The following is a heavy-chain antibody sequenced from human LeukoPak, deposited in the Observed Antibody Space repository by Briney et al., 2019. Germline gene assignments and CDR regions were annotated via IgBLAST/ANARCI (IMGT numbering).Heavy chain of an antibody. D-gene: IGHD1-26*01. J-gene: IGHJ4*02. Sequence: PGGSLRLSCAAFGFTFSNAWMSWVREAPGKGVEWVGRIKSKTDGETTDYAAPVKGRFTISRDDSKNTLYLQMNSLKTEDTAVYYCTIRSGTIGYWGQGTLVTVSS. CDR2: IKSKTDGETT. CDR3: TIRSGTIGY. CDR1: GFTFSNAW. V-gene: IGHV3-15*01.